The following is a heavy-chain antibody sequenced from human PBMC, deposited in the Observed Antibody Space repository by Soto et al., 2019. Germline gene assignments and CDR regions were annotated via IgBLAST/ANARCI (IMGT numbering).Heavy chain of an antibody. V-gene: IGHV1-2*02. CDR3: ARDASGGTCYFCGQAWLDP. J-gene: IGHJ5*02. Sequence: QVQLVQSGAEVKKPGASVKVSCKASGYTFTGYDMHWVRQAPGQGLEWMGWINPNSGGTNYAQKFQGRVTMTRDTSISTAYMELGRLRSDDTAVYYCARDASGGTCYFCGQAWLDPWGQGTLVTVSS. CDR1: GYTFTGYD. D-gene: IGHD2-15*01. CDR2: INPNSGGT.